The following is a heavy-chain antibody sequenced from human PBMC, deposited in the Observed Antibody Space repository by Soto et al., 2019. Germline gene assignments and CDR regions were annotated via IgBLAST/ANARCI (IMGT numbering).Heavy chain of an antibody. CDR3: AGDEATAGTSGWFDP. Sequence: GASVTVSCKASAYTSTNYGMQWVRQAPGQRLEWMGWINAYSGNTKYSQKLQGRVTITTDTSTSTAYMELRSLRSDDTAVYYCAGDEATAGTSGWFDPWGQGTLVTVSS. D-gene: IGHD6-13*01. CDR1: AYTSTNYG. V-gene: IGHV1-3*01. J-gene: IGHJ5*02. CDR2: INAYSGNT.